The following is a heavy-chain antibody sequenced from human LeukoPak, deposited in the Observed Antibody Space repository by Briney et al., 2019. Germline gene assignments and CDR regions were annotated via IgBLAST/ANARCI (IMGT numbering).Heavy chain of an antibody. CDR1: GGSISSGSYY. CDR3: AREDGINGFFDY. Sequence: PSQTLSLTCTVSGGSISSGSYYWSWIRQPAGKGLECIGRIYTSGSTNYNPSLKSRVTISVDTSKNQFSLKLSSVTAADTAVYYCAREDGINGFFDYWGQGTLVTVSS. V-gene: IGHV4-61*02. D-gene: IGHD3-10*01. CDR2: IYTSGST. J-gene: IGHJ4*02.